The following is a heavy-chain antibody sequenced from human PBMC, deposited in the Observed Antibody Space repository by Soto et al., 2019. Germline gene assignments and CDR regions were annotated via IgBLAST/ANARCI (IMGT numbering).Heavy chain of an antibody. V-gene: IGHV3-7*03. CDR1: GFTFGNYW. CDR2: IKEDGSEK. Sequence: GVSLRLSCAASGFTFGNYWMGWVRQAPGKGLEWVANIKEDGSEKYYVDSVKGRFTVSRDNAKNSLYLQMNSLRAEDTAVYYCSSGTSVTTSDYWGQGTLLTVS. D-gene: IGHD4-4*01. CDR3: SSGTSVTTSDY. J-gene: IGHJ4*02.